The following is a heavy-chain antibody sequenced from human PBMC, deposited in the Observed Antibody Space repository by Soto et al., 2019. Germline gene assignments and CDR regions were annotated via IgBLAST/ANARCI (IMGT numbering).Heavy chain of an antibody. D-gene: IGHD3-16*02. J-gene: IGHJ4*02. Sequence: QMQLVQSGPEVKKPGTSVKVSCKASGFTFTSSAVQWVRQARGQRLEWIGWIVVGSGNTNYAQKFQERVTITRDMPTSTASMELSSLRSEDTAVYYCAASGPLGELSLFPNYWGQGTLVTVSS. CDR2: IVVGSGNT. CDR3: AASGPLGELSLFPNY. V-gene: IGHV1-58*01. CDR1: GFTFTSSA.